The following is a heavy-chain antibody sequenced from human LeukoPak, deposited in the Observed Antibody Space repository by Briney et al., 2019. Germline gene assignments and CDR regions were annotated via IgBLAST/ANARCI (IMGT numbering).Heavy chain of an antibody. CDR1: GFTVSSNY. CDR2: IYSGGST. D-gene: IGHD6-13*01. J-gene: IGHJ4*02. Sequence: GGSLRLSCAASGFTVSSNYMSWVRQAPGKGLEWVSVIYSGGSTYYADSVKGRFTISRDNSKNTLYLQMNSLRAEDTAVYYCARGGSAFSSIAAAGYYFDYWGQGTLVTVSS. CDR3: ARGGSAFSSIAAAGYYFDY. V-gene: IGHV3-53*01.